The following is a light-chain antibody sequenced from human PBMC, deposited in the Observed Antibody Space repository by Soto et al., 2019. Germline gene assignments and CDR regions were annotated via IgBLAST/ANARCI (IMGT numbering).Light chain of an antibody. J-gene: IGLJ1*01. Sequence: QSALTQPASVSGSPGQSITISCTGTSSDVGSYNLVSWYQQHPGKAPKLMIYEGSKRPSGVSNRFSGSKSGNTASLTISGLQAEDEADYYCSSYTCSSTLFYVFGTGTKVTVL. CDR2: EGS. CDR3: SSYTCSSTLFYV. CDR1: SSDVGSYNL. V-gene: IGLV2-14*02.